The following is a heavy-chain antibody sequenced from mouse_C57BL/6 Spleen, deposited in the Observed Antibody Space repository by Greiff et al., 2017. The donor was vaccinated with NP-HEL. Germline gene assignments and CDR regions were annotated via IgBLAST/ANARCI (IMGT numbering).Heavy chain of an antibody. Sequence: QVQLKQPGAELVKPGASVKMSCKASGYTFTSYWITWVKQRPGQGLEWIGDIYPGSGSTNYNEKFKSKATLTVDTSSSTAYMQLSSLTSEDSAVYYCARNRNGDYDEAFFDYWGQGTTLTVSS. CDR3: ARNRNGDYDEAFFDY. D-gene: IGHD2-4*01. CDR2: IYPGSGST. CDR1: GYTFTSYW. V-gene: IGHV1-55*01. J-gene: IGHJ2*01.